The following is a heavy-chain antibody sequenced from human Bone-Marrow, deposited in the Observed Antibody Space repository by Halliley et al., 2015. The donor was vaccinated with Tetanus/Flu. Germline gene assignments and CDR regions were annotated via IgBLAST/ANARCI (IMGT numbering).Heavy chain of an antibody. CDR1: GDSISNTDW. CDR2: IHHRGST. V-gene: IGHV4-4*02. D-gene: IGHD3-3*01. Sequence: TLSLTCAVSGDSISNTDWWSWVRQPPGEGLEWIGEIHHRGSTNYNPSLKSRVTILVDKSKNQFSLKLNSVPAADTAIYYCARGNSILGVVMGWFGPWGQGTLVTVSS. CDR3: ARGNSILGVVMGWFGP. J-gene: IGHJ5*02.